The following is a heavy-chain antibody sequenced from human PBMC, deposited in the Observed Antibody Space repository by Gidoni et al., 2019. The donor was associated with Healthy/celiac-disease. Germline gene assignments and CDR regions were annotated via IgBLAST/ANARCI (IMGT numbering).Heavy chain of an antibody. J-gene: IGHJ4*02. CDR1: GGSLSSSSYY. D-gene: IGHD3-22*01. CDR2: IYYSGST. Sequence: QLQLQESGPGLVKPSETLSLTCTVSGGSLSSSSYYWGWIRQPPGKGLEWIWSIYYSGSTYYNPSLKSRVTISVDTSKNQFSLKRSSVTAAETAVYYCAVYYYDSSGYYYAYWGQGTLVTVSS. CDR3: AVYYYDSSGYYYAY. V-gene: IGHV4-39*07.